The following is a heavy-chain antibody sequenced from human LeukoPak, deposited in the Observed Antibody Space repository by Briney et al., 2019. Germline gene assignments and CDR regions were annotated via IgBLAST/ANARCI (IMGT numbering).Heavy chain of an antibody. CDR2: INTDGSTT. V-gene: IGHV3-74*01. CDR1: GITFTSYW. Sequence: GGSLRLSCAASGITFTSYWMHWVRQAPGKGLVWVSRINTDGSTTTYADSVKGRFTISRDNAKNTLYLQMNSLRAEDTAVYYCTRGGVDYWGQGTLVTVSS. CDR3: TRGGVDY. J-gene: IGHJ4*02.